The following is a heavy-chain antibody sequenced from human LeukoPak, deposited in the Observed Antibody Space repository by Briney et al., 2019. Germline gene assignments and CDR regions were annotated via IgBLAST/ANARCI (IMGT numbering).Heavy chain of an antibody. D-gene: IGHD5-24*01. Sequence: SETLSLTCTVSGGSINTYYWSWIRQPSGKGLEWIGYIYYSGSTDYNPSLKSRVTISLDTSKNQFSLRLSSVTAADTAVYYCARSYNNAGYFYYGMDVWGQGTTVTVSS. V-gene: IGHV4-59*08. CDR3: ARSYNNAGYFYYGMDV. CDR1: GGSINTYY. J-gene: IGHJ6*02. CDR2: IYYSGST.